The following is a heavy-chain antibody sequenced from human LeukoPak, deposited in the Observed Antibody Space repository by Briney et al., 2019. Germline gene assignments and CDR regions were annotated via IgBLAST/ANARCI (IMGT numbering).Heavy chain of an antibody. V-gene: IGHV4-59*06. CDR3: ARGGHRDSSGYYYDY. CDR2: IYYSGST. D-gene: IGHD3-22*01. Sequence: SETLSLTCTVSGGSISSYYWSWIRQPPGKGLEWIGYIYYSGSTYYNPSLKSRVTISVDTSKNQFSLKLSSVTAADTAVYYCARGGHRDSSGYYYDYWGQGTLVTVSS. CDR1: GGSISSYY. J-gene: IGHJ4*02.